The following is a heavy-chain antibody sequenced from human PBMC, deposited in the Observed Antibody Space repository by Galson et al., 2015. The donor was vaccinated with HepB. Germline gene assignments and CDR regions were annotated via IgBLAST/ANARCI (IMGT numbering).Heavy chain of an antibody. CDR3: ASLPWAGSSGWYEWFLDY. Sequence: SLRLSCAASGFTFSDYYMSWIRQAPGKGLEWVSYISSSGSTIYYADSVKGRFTISRDNAKNSLYLQMNSLRAEDTAVYYCASLPWAGSSGWYEWFLDYWGQGTLVTVSS. J-gene: IGHJ4*02. CDR1: GFTFSDYY. V-gene: IGHV3-11*01. CDR2: ISSSGSTI. D-gene: IGHD6-19*01.